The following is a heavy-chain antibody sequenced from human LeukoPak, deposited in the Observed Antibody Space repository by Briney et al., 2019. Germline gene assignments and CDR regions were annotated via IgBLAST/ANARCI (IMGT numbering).Heavy chain of an antibody. V-gene: IGHV3-30*18. CDR1: GFTFSSYG. Sequence: GGSLRLSCAASGFTFSSYGMHWVRQASGKGLEWVAVISYDGSNKYYADSVKGRFTISRDNSKNTLYLQMNSLRAEDTAVYYCAKARSDYWGQGTLVTVSS. CDR2: ISYDGSNK. J-gene: IGHJ4*02. CDR3: AKARSDY.